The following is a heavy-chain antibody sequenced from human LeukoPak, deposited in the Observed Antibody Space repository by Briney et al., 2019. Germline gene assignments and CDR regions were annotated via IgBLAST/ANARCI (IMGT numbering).Heavy chain of an antibody. V-gene: IGHV3-7*01. Sequence: GGTLRLSCAASGFTFSNNWMSWVRQAPGEGLEWVANIKQDGSERYYVDSLKGRFTISRDNAKNSLYLQMNSLRGEDTAVYYCASRPSGDYPFFDYWGQGTLVTVSS. CDR3: ASRPSGDYPFFDY. J-gene: IGHJ4*02. CDR2: IKQDGSER. CDR1: GFTFSNNW. D-gene: IGHD4-17*01.